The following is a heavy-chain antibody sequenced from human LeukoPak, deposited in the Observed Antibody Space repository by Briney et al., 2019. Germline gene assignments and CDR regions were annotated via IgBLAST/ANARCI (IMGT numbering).Heavy chain of an antibody. CDR2: INHSGST. V-gene: IGHV4-34*01. J-gene: IGHJ5*02. CDR1: GGSFSGYY. CDR3: ARGRVSLDP. Sequence: SETLSLTCAVYGGSFSGYYWSWIRQPPGKGLEWIGEINHSGSTTYNPSPKSQVTISVDTPKNQVSLKLSSVTDADTAVYDCARGRVSLDPWGQGTLVTVSS.